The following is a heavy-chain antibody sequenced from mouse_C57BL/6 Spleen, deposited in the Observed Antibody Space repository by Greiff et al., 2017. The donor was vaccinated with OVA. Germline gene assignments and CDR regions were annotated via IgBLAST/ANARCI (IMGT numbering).Heavy chain of an antibody. D-gene: IGHD2-12*01. CDR2: ISDGGSYT. J-gene: IGHJ2*01. CDR3: ARAGNDEVYYFDY. V-gene: IGHV5-4*03. CDR1: GFTFSSYA. Sequence: EVKLVESGGGLVKPGGSLKLSCAASGFTFSSYAMSWVRQTPEKRLEWVATISDGGSYTYYPDNVKGRFTISRDNAKNNLYLQMSHLKSEDTAMYYCARAGNDEVYYFDYWGQGTTLTVSS.